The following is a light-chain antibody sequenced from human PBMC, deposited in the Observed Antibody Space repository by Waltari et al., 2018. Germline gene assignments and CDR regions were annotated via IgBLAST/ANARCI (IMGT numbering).Light chain of an antibody. CDR1: SSNIGSNT. V-gene: IGLV1-44*01. CDR3: AAWDDSLNGLYV. CDR2: SNM. Sequence: QSVLTQPPSASGTPGQRVTISCSGSSSNIGSNTVNWYQQLPGTAPKLLSYSNMRLPSGVPDGFAGSKSGTSAPLAISGLQSEDDADYYCAAWDDSLNGLYVFGTGTKVTVL. J-gene: IGLJ1*01.